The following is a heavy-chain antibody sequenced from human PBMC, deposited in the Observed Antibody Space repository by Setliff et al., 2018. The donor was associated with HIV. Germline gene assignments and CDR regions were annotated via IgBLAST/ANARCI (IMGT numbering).Heavy chain of an antibody. CDR2: ISPNNGAA. J-gene: IGHJ3*01. CDR1: GYTLSELS. CDR3: ARPRVFDSFDV. V-gene: IGHV1-2*06. Sequence: ASVKVSCKVSGYTLSELSMHWVRQAPGQGLEWIGRISPNNGAAEYAPKFQGRVIMTLDTSISTAYLEIPRLTSDDAAVYYCARPRVFDSFDVWGQGTMVTVS.